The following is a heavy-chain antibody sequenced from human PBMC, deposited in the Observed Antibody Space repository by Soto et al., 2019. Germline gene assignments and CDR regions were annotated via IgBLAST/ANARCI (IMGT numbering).Heavy chain of an antibody. D-gene: IGHD3-3*01. V-gene: IGHV3-11*01. CDR3: ARGRTIFGVVILAEYFQH. Sequence: GGSLRLSCAGSGFTFSDYYMSWIRQAPGKGLEWVSYISSSGSTIYYADSVKGRFTISRDNAKNSPYLQMNSLRAEDTAVYYCARGRTIFGVVILAEYFQHWGQGTLVTVSS. CDR1: GFTFSDYY. J-gene: IGHJ1*01. CDR2: ISSSGSTI.